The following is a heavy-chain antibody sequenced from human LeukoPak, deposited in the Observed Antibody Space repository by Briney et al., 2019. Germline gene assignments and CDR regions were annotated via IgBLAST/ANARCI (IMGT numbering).Heavy chain of an antibody. V-gene: IGHV3-9*03. CDR2: ISWNSGST. Sequence: GRSLRLSCAASGFTFDDYAMHWVRQAPGKGLEWVSGISWNSGSTGYADSVKGRFTISRDNAKNSLYLQMNSLRAEDMALYYCAKGGYCSSTSCYFDYWGQGTLVTVSS. CDR1: GFTFDDYA. CDR3: AKGGYCSSTSCYFDY. J-gene: IGHJ4*02. D-gene: IGHD2-2*01.